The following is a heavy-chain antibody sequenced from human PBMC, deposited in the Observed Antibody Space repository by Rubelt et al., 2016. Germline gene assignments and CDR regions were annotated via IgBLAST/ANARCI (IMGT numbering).Heavy chain of an antibody. D-gene: IGHD1-1*01. V-gene: IGHV2-5*02. CDR3: ANRGGGPGWNEAHFDY. CDR2: IYWDDDK. CDR1: GFSLTANPVG. J-gene: IGHJ4*02. Sequence: QITLEESGPTRVKPTQTLTLTCTFSGFSLTANPVGVGWIRQPPGRALEWLALIYWDDDKRYSPSLKNRITIMKDSSNNQVVLIMTNMDPVDTGTYFGANRGGGPGWNEAHFDYWGQGTLVTVSS.